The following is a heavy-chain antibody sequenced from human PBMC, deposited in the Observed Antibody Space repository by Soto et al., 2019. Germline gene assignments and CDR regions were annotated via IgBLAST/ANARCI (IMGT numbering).Heavy chain of an antibody. J-gene: IGHJ4*02. D-gene: IGHD1-7*01. V-gene: IGHV3-74*01. CDR1: GFTFSIYW. CDR3: ARGGSNGNYRSDY. CDR2: INADGNYT. Sequence: EVQLVESGGGLVQPGGSLRLSCAASGFTFSIYWMHWVRQVPGKGLVWVSRINADGNYTSNADFVKGRFTVSRDNAKNTVYLQMASLRAEDTAVYFCARGGSNGNYRSDYWCEGTLVTVSS.